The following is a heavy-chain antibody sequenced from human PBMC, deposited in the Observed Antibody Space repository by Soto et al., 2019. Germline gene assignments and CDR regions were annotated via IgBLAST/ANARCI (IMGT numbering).Heavy chain of an antibody. V-gene: IGHV4-31*03. J-gene: IGHJ4*02. CDR1: GGSISSGGYY. CDR2: IYYSGST. D-gene: IGHD3-3*01. CDR3: ARRTEFWSGYYFDY. Sequence: SETLSLTCTVSGGSISSGGYYWSWIRQHPGKGLEWIGYIYYSGSTYYNPSLKSRVTISVDTSKNQFSLKLSSVTAADTAVYYCARRTEFWSGYYFDYWGQGTLVTVSS.